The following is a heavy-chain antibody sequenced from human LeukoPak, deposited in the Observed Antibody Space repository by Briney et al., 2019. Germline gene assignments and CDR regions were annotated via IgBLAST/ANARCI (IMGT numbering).Heavy chain of an antibody. D-gene: IGHD3-22*01. CDR1: GYTFTGYY. V-gene: IGHV1-69*08. J-gene: IGHJ4*02. CDR2: IIPILDTP. CDR3: ARDLTSYYYDNNGAFDF. Sequence: SVKVSCKASGYTFTGYYMHWVRQAPGQGLEWMGRIIPILDTPDYAQKFQGRVTITADKSTSTAYMELSSLRSEDTAVYYCARDLTSYYYDNNGAFDFWGQGTLVTVSS.